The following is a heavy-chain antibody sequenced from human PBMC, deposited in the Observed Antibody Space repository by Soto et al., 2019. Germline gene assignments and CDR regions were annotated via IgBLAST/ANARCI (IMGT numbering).Heavy chain of an antibody. CDR1: GGSISSISDY. CDR3: ARRQQVANYYFDY. V-gene: IGHV4-39*01. J-gene: IGHJ4*02. Sequence: SETLSLTCSVSGGSISSISDYWGWIRQSPGKGLEWIGSLYYGGSTYHNPSLKSRVTISVDTSKNQFSLMLTSVTAADTAVYYCARRQQVANYYFDYWGQGTLVTVSS. CDR2: LYYGGST. D-gene: IGHD5-12*01.